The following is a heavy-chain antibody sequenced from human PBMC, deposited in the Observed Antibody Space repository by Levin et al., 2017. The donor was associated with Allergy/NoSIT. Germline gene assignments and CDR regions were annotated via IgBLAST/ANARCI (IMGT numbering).Heavy chain of an antibody. V-gene: IGHV3-74*01. CDR2: INTDGSTT. D-gene: IGHD1-26*01. CDR3: ARALIVGATSGGDY. CDR1: GFTFSSYW. J-gene: IGHJ4*02. Sequence: GGSLRLSCAASGFTFSSYWMHWVRQAPGKGLVWVSRINTDGSTTNYADSVKGRFTISRDNAKNTLYLQMNSLRAEDTAVYYCARALIVGATSGGDYWGQGTLVTVSS.